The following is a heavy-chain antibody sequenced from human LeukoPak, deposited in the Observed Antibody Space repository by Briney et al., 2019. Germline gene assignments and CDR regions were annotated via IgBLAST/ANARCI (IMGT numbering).Heavy chain of an antibody. V-gene: IGHV4-38-2*02. CDR1: GYSISSGYY. D-gene: IGHD1-7*01. J-gene: IGHJ1*01. CDR2: IYHSGST. Sequence: ETLSLTCTVSGYSISSGYYWGWIRQPPGKGLEWIGSIYHSGSTYYNPSLKSRVTISVDTSKNQFSLKLSSVTAADTAVYYCARGPVLRYNWNYEGYFQHWGQGTLVTVSS. CDR3: ARGPVLRYNWNYEGYFQH.